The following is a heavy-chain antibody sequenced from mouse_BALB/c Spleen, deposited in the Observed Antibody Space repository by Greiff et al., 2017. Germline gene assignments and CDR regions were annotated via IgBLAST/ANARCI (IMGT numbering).Heavy chain of an antibody. CDR3: ARSLNYYGSSHWYFDV. CDR2: IYPYNGGT. J-gene: IGHJ1*01. CDR1: GYTFTDYN. V-gene: IGHV1S29*02. D-gene: IGHD1-1*01. Sequence: DQLQQSGPELVKPGASVKISCKASGYTFTDYNMHWVKQSHGKSLEWIGYIYPYNGGTGYNQKFKSKATLTVDNSSSTAYMELRSLTSEDSAVYYCARSLNYYGSSHWYFDVWGAGTTVTVSS.